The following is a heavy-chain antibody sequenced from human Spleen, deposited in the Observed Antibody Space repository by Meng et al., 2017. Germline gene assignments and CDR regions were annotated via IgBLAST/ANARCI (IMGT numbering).Heavy chain of an antibody. V-gene: IGHV4-39*07. CDR1: GGSISSSAYY. Sequence: LHRTGSGPGRVKRSETLPLTLSLAGGSISSSAYYWGWFRQPPGKGLEWIASIYYSGSVYYNPSLKSRLTLSVDTANNQFSLRLRSVTAADTAIYFCAKIPAVLLYYGERNLYGLDVWGQGTTVTVSS. D-gene: IGHD3-3*01. CDR2: IYYSGSV. CDR3: AKIPAVLLYYGERNLYGLDV. J-gene: IGHJ6*02.